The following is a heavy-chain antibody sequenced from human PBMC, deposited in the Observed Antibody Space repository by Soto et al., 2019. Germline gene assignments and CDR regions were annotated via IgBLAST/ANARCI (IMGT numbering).Heavy chain of an antibody. V-gene: IGHV3-30*03. CDR3: AGDLYYYDSSGYYTFDH. CDR1: GFTFSSYG. J-gene: IGHJ4*02. D-gene: IGHD3-22*01. Sequence: QVQLVESGGGVVQPGRSLRLSCADSGFTFSSYGMHWVRQAPGKGLEWVAHISYDGSNNNYVDSVKGRFTMSRDNSKNTLDLQMNGLEAEDTAVYYCAGDLYYYDSSGYYTFDHWGQGTLETVSS. CDR2: ISYDGSNN.